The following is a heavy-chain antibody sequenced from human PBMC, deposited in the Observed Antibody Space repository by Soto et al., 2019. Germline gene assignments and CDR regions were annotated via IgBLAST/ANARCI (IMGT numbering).Heavy chain of an antibody. Sequence: SETLSLTCTVSGGSISSGDYYRSRIRQPPGKGLEWIGYIYYSGSTYYNPSLKSRVSISVDTSKSQFSLSLNSVTAADTAVYYCSRRGPTFSGSGSHSGFIDFWGQGTLVTVPQ. CDR3: SRRGPTFSGSGSHSGFIDF. CDR1: GGSISSGDYY. D-gene: IGHD3-10*01. V-gene: IGHV4-30-4*01. J-gene: IGHJ4*02. CDR2: IYYSGST.